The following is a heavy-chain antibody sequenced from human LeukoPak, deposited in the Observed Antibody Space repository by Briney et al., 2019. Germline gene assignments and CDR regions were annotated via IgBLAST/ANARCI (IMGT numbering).Heavy chain of an antibody. CDR2: IYHSGST. D-gene: IGHD2-2*01. CDR3: ARHSPQLQYFDY. CDR1: GYSISSGYY. J-gene: IGHJ4*02. Sequence: KPSETLSLTCAVSGYSISSGYYWGWIRQPPGKGLEWIGSIYHSGSTYYNPSLKSRVTISVDTSKNQFPLKLSSVTAADTAVYYCARHSPQLQYFDYWGQGTLVTVSS. V-gene: IGHV4-38-2*01.